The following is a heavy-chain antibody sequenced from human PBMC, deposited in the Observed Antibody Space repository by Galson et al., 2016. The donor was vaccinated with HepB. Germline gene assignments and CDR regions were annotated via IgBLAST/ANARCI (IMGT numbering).Heavy chain of an antibody. V-gene: IGHV3-15*07. D-gene: IGHD3-3*01. J-gene: IGHJ4*02. Sequence: SLRLSCAVSGFTFSSAWMNWVRQAPGEGLEWVGRIKSKTDGGTTDYAAPVKGRFTISRDDSKNTLYLQMNNLKSEDTAVYYCTTGQWGYDFWSGHSGCWGQGTLVTVSP. CDR2: IKSKTDGGTT. CDR1: GFTFSSAW. CDR3: TTGQWGYDFWSGHSGC.